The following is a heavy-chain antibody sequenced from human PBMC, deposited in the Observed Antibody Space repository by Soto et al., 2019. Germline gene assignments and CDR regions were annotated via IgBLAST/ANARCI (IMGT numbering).Heavy chain of an antibody. D-gene: IGHD2-2*01. CDR3: AETRACSSTSCYNWFDP. CDR1: GYIFISYA. V-gene: IGHV1-3*01. J-gene: IGHJ5*02. Sequence: QVQLVQSGAEVKKPGASVKVSCKASGYIFISYAVHWVRQAPGQRLEWMGWINGGNGNTKYSQMFQDRVTITRDTSALTASMELTSLRSEDTVVYLCAETRACSSTSCYNWFDPWGQGTLVTVSS. CDR2: INGGNGNT.